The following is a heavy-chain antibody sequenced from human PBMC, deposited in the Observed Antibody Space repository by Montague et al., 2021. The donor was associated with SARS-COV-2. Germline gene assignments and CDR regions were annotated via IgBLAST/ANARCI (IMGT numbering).Heavy chain of an antibody. J-gene: IGHJ5*02. D-gene: IGHD3-10*01. CDR2: IYYSGST. Sequence: SETLSLTCTVSGGSISSSSNYWGWIRQPPGKGLEGIGSIYYSGSTYYNSSLKSRVTISVDTSKNQFSLKLNSVTAADTAVYYCARLVWFGELSSENWLDPWGQGTLVTVSS. CDR3: ARLVWFGELSSENWLDP. V-gene: IGHV4-39*01. CDR1: GGSISSSSNY.